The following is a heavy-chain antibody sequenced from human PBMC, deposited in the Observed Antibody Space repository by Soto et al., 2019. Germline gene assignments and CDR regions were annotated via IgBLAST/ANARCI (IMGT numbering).Heavy chain of an antibody. V-gene: IGHV3-23*01. CDR3: AKLGSSSWSPHYYFDY. D-gene: IGHD2-2*01. Sequence: EVQLLEAGGGLVQPGGSLRLSCAASGFTFNNYAMGWVRQAPGKGLEWVSAITGSGDDTYSVDSVKGRFTISRDNSKSTLYLQMNSLRAEGTAIYYCAKLGSSSWSPHYYFDYWGQGTLVTVSS. CDR1: GFTFNNYA. CDR2: ITGSGDDT. J-gene: IGHJ4*02.